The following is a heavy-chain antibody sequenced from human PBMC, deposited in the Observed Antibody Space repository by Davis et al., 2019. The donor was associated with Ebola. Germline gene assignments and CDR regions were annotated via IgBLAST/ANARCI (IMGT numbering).Heavy chain of an antibody. CDR3: ASLRRAITGFDDGYDI. Sequence: GESLKISCQYSGNSFSSHWIGWVRQMPGKGLEWMGVIYTGDSDTRYSPSFRGQVTISADNSVKTAFLQWSSLKASDTAMYYCASLRRAITGFDDGYDIWGQGTMVTVS. V-gene: IGHV5-51*01. CDR2: IYTGDSDT. CDR1: GNSFSSHW. J-gene: IGHJ3*02. D-gene: IGHD3-9*01.